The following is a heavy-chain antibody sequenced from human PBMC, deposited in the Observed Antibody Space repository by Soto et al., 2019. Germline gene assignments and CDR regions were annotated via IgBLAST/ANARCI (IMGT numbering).Heavy chain of an antibody. CDR1: GGTFSSYA. Sequence: QVQLVQSGAEVKKPGSSVKVSCKASGGTFSSYAISWVRQAPGQGLEWMGGIIPIFATANYAQKLQGRVTIPADESSRTDYMELSSLRSEDTAVYYCARDQSGVDDCYYYGMDVWGQGTTVTGS. D-gene: IGHD2-15*01. J-gene: IGHJ6*02. CDR3: ARDQSGVDDCYYYGMDV. V-gene: IGHV1-69*12. CDR2: IIPIFATA.